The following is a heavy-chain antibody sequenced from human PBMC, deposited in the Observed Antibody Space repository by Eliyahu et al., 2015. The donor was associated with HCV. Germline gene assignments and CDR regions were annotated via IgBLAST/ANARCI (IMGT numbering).Heavy chain of an antibody. Sequence: QVQLVQSGAEVKKPGASVKVSCKASGYTFTSYAMHWVRQAPGQRLEWMGWINAGNGNTKYSQKFQGRVTITRDTSASTAYMELSSLRSEDTAVYYCARGSTDYYYMDVWGKGTTVTVSS. CDR3: ARGSTDYYYMDV. CDR2: INAGNGNT. J-gene: IGHJ6*03. V-gene: IGHV1-3*01. CDR1: GYTFTSYA.